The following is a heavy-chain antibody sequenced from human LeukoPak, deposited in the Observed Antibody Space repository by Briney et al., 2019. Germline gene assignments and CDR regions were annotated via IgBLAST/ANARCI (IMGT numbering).Heavy chain of an antibody. V-gene: IGHV4-59*01. CDR1: GGSISSYY. CDR2: IYYSGST. Sequence: SETLSLTCTVSGGSISSYYWSWIWQPPGKGLEWIGYIYYSGSTNYNPSLKSRVTISVDTSKNQFSLKLSSVTAADTAVYYCARFSILGTIDYWGQGTLVTVSS. J-gene: IGHJ4*02. CDR3: ARFSILGTIDY. D-gene: IGHD7-27*01.